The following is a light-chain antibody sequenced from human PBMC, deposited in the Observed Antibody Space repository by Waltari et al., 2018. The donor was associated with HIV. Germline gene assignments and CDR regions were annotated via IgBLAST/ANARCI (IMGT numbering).Light chain of an antibody. CDR1: QGVGSD. J-gene: IGKJ2*01. CDR2: GAS. Sequence: AIQMTQSPTSLSASVGDRVTITCRASQGVGSDLSWYQQKPGMAPTLLIYGASISQNGVPGRFSGCGSGADFTLTISSLQAEDRATYYCLQDYSWPYTFGQGTKLEIK. CDR3: LQDYSWPYT. V-gene: IGKV1-6*02.